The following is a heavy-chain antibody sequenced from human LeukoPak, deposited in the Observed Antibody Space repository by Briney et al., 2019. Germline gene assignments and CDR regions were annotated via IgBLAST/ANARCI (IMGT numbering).Heavy chain of an antibody. J-gene: IGHJ6*03. CDR3: ARHNPTSNYCSGGSCLMDV. V-gene: IGHV5-51*01. D-gene: IGHD2-15*01. CDR2: IYPGYSDT. CDR1: GYSFTSYW. Sequence: ESLKISCNGSGYSFTSYWIGWVRQMPGKGLGWMGIIYPGYSDTRYSPSFQGQVTISADKSISTAYLQWSSLKASDTAMYYCARHNPTSNYCSGGSCLMDVWGKGTTVTVSS.